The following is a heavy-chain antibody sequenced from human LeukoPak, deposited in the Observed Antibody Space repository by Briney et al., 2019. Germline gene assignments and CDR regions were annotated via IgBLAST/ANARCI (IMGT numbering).Heavy chain of an antibody. CDR1: GGSFSGYY. D-gene: IGHD3-9*01. CDR3: ARGGELRYFDWLFTPYYFDY. CDR2: INHSGST. Sequence: PSETLSLTCAVYGGSFSGYYWSWIRQPPGKGLEWIGEINHSGSTNYNPSLKSRVTISVDTSKNQFSLKLSSVTAADTAVYYCARGGELRYFDWLFTPYYFDYWGQGTLATVSS. V-gene: IGHV4-34*01. J-gene: IGHJ4*02.